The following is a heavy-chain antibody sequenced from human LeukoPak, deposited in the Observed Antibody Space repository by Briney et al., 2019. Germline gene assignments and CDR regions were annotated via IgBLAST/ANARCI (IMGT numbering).Heavy chain of an antibody. J-gene: IGHJ4*02. D-gene: IGHD2-8*01. Sequence: EASVKVSCKAFGYTFITYDIIWVRQAAGHGLEWVGWLNPQSGHTGYTENFQGRVIMTMDSSTATVYMELRSLRFEDTAVYYCARGPWSRSLVGYCADGVCYPGYWGQGTLVTVSS. CDR2: LNPQSGHT. CDR3: ARGPWSRSLVGYCADGVCYPGY. V-gene: IGHV1-8*01. CDR1: GYTFITYD.